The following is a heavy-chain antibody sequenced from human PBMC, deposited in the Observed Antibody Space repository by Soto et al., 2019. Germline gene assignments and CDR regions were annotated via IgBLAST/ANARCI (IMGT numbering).Heavy chain of an antibody. Sequence: SVKVSCKASGCTLSSYAISCVRQAPGQGLEWMGGITPIFGTANYAQKFQGRVTITADESTTTAYMELSSLRSEDTAVYYCARDDRYSSSGKFDYWGQGTLVTVSS. CDR2: ITPIFGTA. V-gene: IGHV1-69*13. J-gene: IGHJ4*02. CDR3: ARDDRYSSSGKFDY. CDR1: GCTLSSYA. D-gene: IGHD6-13*01.